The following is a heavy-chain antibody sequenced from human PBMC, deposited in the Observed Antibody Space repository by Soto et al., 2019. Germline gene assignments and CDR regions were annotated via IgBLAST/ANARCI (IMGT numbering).Heavy chain of an antibody. D-gene: IGHD2-2*03. CDR3: ARGWIMSIGAEV. CDR2: LSYAGSNN. CDR1: GFTLSSYG. J-gene: IGHJ4*02. V-gene: IGHV3-30*03. Sequence: PGGSLRLPCAASGFTLSSYGMHWVRQTPGKALQWVAVLSYAGSNNYDADSVNGRFTVSRDKSKNTLYLQVNSLRAEDTVVYYCARGWIMSIGAEVWGVGTLVTVSS.